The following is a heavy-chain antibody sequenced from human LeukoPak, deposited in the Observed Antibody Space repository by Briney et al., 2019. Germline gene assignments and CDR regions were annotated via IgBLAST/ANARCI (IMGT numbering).Heavy chain of an antibody. V-gene: IGHV1-18*04. J-gene: IGHJ4*02. D-gene: IGHD3-10*01. CDR1: GYTFTSHG. CDR2: ISGYNGNT. CDR3: ARLTYYPGSGAYDY. Sequence: ASVKVSCKASGYTFTSHGISWVRQAPGQGLERMGWISGYNGNTNYAQKFQGRVNMTTDTSTSTAYMELRSLRSDDTAVYYCARLTYYPGSGAYDYWGQGTLVTVSS.